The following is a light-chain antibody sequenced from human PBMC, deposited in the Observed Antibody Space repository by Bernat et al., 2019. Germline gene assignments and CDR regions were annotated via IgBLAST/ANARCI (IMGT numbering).Light chain of an antibody. CDR1: QRVDSSY. CDR2: GAS. V-gene: IGKV3-20*01. CDR3: QHYSGSPLIT. J-gene: IGKJ5*01. Sequence: VVLTQSPGTLSLSPGERATLSCRASQRVDSSYLAWYLQKPGQSPRLLIYGASKRATGIPDRFSGSGSGTAFTLTISRLGPEDFAVYYCQHYSGSPLITFGQGTRLEIK.